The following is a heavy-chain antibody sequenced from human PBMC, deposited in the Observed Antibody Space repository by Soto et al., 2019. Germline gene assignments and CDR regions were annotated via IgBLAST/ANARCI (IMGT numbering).Heavy chain of an antibody. Sequence: QVQLVQSGAEVKKPGASVKVSCKASGYSFTRHSMQWVRQAPGQGLEWMGIINPSGGSTNYAQQFQSRVTMTRDTSTSTVYMELSSLRSDDTSAYYCAPDARGSSSIIDYWGQGTLVTVSS. CDR2: INPSGGST. CDR3: APDARGSSSIIDY. J-gene: IGHJ4*02. V-gene: IGHV1-46*01. D-gene: IGHD6-6*01. CDR1: GYSFTRHS.